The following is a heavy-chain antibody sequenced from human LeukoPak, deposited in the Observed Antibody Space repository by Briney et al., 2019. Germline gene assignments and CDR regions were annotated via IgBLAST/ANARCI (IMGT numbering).Heavy chain of an antibody. CDR3: ARDDGWFHFAY. D-gene: IGHD6-19*01. V-gene: IGHV3-48*01. J-gene: IGHJ4*02. CDR1: GFTFSSYS. CDR2: ISSSSSTI. Sequence: GGSLRLSCAASGFTFSSYSMNWVRQAPGKGLEWVSYISSSSSTIYYADSVKGRFTISRDNAKNSLYLQMNSLRAEDTAVYYCARDDGWFHFAYWGQGTLVTVSS.